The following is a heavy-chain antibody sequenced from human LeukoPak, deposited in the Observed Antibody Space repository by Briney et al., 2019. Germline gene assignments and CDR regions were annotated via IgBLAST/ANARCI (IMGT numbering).Heavy chain of an antibody. CDR2: IIPIFGTA. D-gene: IGHD2-2*01. Sequence: SVKVSCKASGGTFSSYAISWVRQAPGQGLEWMGGIIPIFGTANYAQKFQGRVTITADESTSTAYMELSSLRSEDTAVYYCARKARSGYCSSTSCYDLEGDAFDIWGQGTMVTVSS. CDR3: ARKARSGYCSSTSCYDLEGDAFDI. CDR1: GGTFSSYA. J-gene: IGHJ3*02. V-gene: IGHV1-69*01.